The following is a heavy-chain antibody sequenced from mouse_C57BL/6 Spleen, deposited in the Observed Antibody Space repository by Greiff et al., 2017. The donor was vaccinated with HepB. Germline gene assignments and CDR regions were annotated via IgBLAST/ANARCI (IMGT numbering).Heavy chain of an antibody. J-gene: IGHJ4*01. CDR3: ARGGIYPGYDY. Sequence: DVMLVESGGGLVKPGGSLKLSCAASGFTFSSYAMSWVRQTPEKRLEWVATISDGGSYTYYPDNVKGRFTISRDNAKNNLYLQMSHLKSEDTAMYYCARGGIYPGYDYWGQGTSVTVSS. CDR2: ISDGGSYT. D-gene: IGHD2-1*01. V-gene: IGHV5-4*03. CDR1: GFTFSSYA.